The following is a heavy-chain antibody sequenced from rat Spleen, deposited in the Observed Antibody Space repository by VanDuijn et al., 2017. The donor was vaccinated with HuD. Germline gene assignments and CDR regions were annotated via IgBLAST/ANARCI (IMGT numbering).Heavy chain of an antibody. V-gene: IGHV5-29*01. Sequence: EVQLVESGGGLVQPGRSLKLSCAASGFTFSNHGMAWVRRTPTRGLEWVATIKYDGSSTYHRDSVKGRFTISRDNAKSTLYLQMDSLRSEDTATYYCARLGTEAIGNWFSYWGQGTLVTVSS. D-gene: IGHD1-11*01. CDR1: GFTFSNHG. CDR2: IKYDGSST. J-gene: IGHJ3*01. CDR3: ARLGTEAIGNWFSY.